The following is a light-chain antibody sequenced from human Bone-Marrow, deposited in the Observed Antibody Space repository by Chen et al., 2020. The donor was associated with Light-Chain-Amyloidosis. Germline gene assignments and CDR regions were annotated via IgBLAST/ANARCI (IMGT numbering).Light chain of an antibody. CDR1: NIGSTS. CDR2: DDS. CDR3: QVWDRSSERPV. Sequence: SYVLTQPSSVSVAPGQTATIACGGNNIGSTSVHWYQQTPGQAPLLVVYDDSDRPSGIPERWAGANSGNTATLTISRVGAGDEADDYCQVWDRSSERPVFGGGTKLTVL. V-gene: IGLV3-21*02. J-gene: IGLJ3*02.